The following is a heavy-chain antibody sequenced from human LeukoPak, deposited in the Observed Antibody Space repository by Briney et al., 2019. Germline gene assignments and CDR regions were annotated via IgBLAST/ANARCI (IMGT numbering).Heavy chain of an antibody. J-gene: IGHJ5*02. CDR1: GGSISDDGNY. Sequence: PSQTLSLTCTVSGGSISDDGNYWSWIRQLPGKGLEWIGHIYYGGTTEYNPSLESRITISVATSKTQFSLKLISVTAADTAVYYCARGGATVTDPWGQGTLVTVSS. CDR2: IYYGGTT. D-gene: IGHD4-17*01. CDR3: ARGGATVTDP. V-gene: IGHV4-31*03.